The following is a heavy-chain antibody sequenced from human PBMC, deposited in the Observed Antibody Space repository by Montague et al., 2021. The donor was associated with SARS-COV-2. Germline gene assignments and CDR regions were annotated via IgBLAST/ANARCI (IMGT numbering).Heavy chain of an antibody. Sequence: SETLSLTCEVDSGSISPYYWSWIRQSPGKGLECIGYTSYSGSTDYNPSLKSRVTISIDTSKNQFSLKLSSVTAADTAVYYCARWGEYYDSPYYYYAMDVWGQGTTVTVSS. V-gene: IGHV4-59*12. CDR3: ARWGEYYDSPYYYYAMDV. D-gene: IGHD3-3*01. J-gene: IGHJ6*02. CDR2: TSYSGST. CDR1: SGSISPYY.